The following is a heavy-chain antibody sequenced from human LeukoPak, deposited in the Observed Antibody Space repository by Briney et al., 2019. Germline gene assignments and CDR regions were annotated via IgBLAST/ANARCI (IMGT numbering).Heavy chain of an antibody. D-gene: IGHD6-19*01. CDR2: IYWDHDK. CDR1: GFSLSTRRVG. V-gene: IGHV2-5*02. J-gene: IGHJ4*02. CDR3: AYRQGSGWYYFDY. Sequence: SGPTLVKPPQTLTLTRTFSGFSLSTRRVGVGWIRQPPGKALEWLELIYWDHDKRYIPSLKSRLTITNDTSKNRGVLTMTHMDPVDTATYFCAYRQGSGWYYFDYWGQGTLVTVSS.